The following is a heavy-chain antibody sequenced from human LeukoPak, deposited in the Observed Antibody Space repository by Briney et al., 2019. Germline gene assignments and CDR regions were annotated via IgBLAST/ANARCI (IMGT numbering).Heavy chain of an antibody. D-gene: IGHD6-19*01. CDR1: GFTVSSNY. CDR3: ARNGYTSGWYRN. Sequence: GGSLRLSCAASGFTVSSNYMSWVRQAPGKGLEWVSTIYSGGSTYYADSVKGRFTISRDISKNTLYLQMSSLRGEDTAVYYCARNGYTSGWYRNWGQGTLVTVSS. J-gene: IGHJ4*02. V-gene: IGHV3-53*01. CDR2: IYSGGST.